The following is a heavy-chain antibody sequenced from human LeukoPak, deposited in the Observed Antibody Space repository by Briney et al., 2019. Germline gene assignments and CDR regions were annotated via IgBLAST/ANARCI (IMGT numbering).Heavy chain of an antibody. CDR1: GGSFSGYY. V-gene: IGHV4-34*01. CDR2: INHSGST. D-gene: IGHD5-12*01. J-gene: IGHJ4*02. Sequence: PSETLSLTCAVYGGSFSGYYWSWIRQPPGKGLEWIGEINHSGSTNYNPSLKSRVTISVDTSKNQFSLKLSSVTAADTAVYYCARSQGPRKWLQSPYFDYWGQGTPVTVSS. CDR3: ARSQGPRKWLQSPYFDY.